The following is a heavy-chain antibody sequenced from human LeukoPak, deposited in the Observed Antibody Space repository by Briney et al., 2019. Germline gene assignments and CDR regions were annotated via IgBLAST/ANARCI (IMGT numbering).Heavy chain of an antibody. CDR2: ISPDGTVT. V-gene: IGHV3-74*01. CDR3: ARDLSGIHDC. Sequence: GGTLRLSCAASGFTFRDYWMHWVRPARGKGRVWVSHISPDGTVTNYADPVEGRFTISRDNVKNTLYLQMNSLRAEDTAVYYCARDLSGIHDCWGQGTLVTV. J-gene: IGHJ4*02. D-gene: IGHD3-10*01. CDR1: GFTFRDYW.